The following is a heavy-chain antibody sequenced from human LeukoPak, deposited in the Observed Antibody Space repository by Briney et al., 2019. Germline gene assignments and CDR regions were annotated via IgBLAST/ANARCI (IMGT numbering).Heavy chain of an antibody. CDR1: GFTFSSYG. V-gene: IGHV3-30*02. Sequence: PGGSLRLSCAASGFTFSSYGMHWVRQAPGKGLEWVAFIRYDGSNKYYADSVKGRFTISRDNSKNTLYLQMNSLRAEDTAVYYCAAHDYGGINAFDIWGQGTMVTVSS. J-gene: IGHJ3*02. CDR2: IRYDGSNK. D-gene: IGHD4-23*01. CDR3: AAHDYGGINAFDI.